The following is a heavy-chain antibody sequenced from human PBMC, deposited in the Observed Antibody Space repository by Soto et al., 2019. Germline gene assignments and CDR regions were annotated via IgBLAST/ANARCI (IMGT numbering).Heavy chain of an antibody. V-gene: IGHV1-8*01. CDR2: TNPNSGNT. D-gene: IGHD1-1*01. J-gene: IGHJ4*02. Sequence: SVKGSCKASGYTFTSYDINWGRQATVQGLEWMGWTNPNSGNTGYAQKFQGRVTMTRNTSISTAYMELSSLRSEDTAVYYCARGLAAGTGMADFDYWGQGTLVTVSS. CDR3: ARGLAAGTGMADFDY. CDR1: GYTFTSYD.